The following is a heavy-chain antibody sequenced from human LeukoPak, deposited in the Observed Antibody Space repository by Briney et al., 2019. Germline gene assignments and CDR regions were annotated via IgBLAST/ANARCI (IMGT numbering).Heavy chain of an antibody. J-gene: IGHJ4*02. V-gene: IGHV3-23*01. Sequence: GGSLRLSCAASGFTFSTYAMSWVRQAPGKGLEWVSANSGRGDATYYADSVKGRFTISRDKSKNTLYLQMNSLRAEDTAIYYCARDTSFAVGATLDFWGQGTLVTVSS. CDR3: ARDTSFAVGATLDF. CDR1: GFTFSTYA. CDR2: NSGRGDAT. D-gene: IGHD1-26*01.